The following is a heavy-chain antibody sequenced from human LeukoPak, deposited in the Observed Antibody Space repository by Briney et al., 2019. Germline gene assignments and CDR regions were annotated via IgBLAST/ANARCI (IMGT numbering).Heavy chain of an antibody. Sequence: GGSLRLSCAASGFTFNYYSMNWVRQAPGKGLEWVSSISHRSSDIYYADSVKGRFTISRDNAKNSLYLQMNSLRAEDTAVYYCARDGENYDFWSGYPSYFDYWGQGTLVTVSS. CDR2: ISHRSSDI. V-gene: IGHV3-21*01. D-gene: IGHD3-3*01. J-gene: IGHJ4*02. CDR3: ARDGENYDFWSGYPSYFDY. CDR1: GFTFNYYS.